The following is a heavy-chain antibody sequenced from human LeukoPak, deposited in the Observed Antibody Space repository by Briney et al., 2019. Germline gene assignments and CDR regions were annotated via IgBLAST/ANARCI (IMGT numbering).Heavy chain of an antibody. Sequence: SVKVSCKASGGTFSSYAISWVRQAPGQGLEWMGGIIPIFGTANYAQKFQGRVTITTDESTSTAYMELSSMRSEDTAVYYCARVLVAATLSWFDPWGQGTLVTVSS. J-gene: IGHJ5*02. CDR2: IIPIFGTA. CDR3: ARVLVAATLSWFDP. CDR1: GGTFSSYA. D-gene: IGHD2-15*01. V-gene: IGHV1-69*05.